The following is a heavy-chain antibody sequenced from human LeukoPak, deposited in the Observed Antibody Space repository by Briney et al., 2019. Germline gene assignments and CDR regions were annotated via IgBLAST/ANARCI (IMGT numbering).Heavy chain of an antibody. CDR3: ARLRDSSGYSGLFDY. J-gene: IGHJ4*02. V-gene: IGHV5-51*01. Sequence: KAGESLKISCKGSGYSFTSYWIGWVRQMPGKGLEWMGIIYPGDSDTRYSPSFQGQVTISADKSISTAYLQWSSLKVSDTAMYYCARLRDSSGYSGLFDYWGQGTLVTVPS. CDR1: GYSFTSYW. D-gene: IGHD3-22*01. CDR2: IYPGDSDT.